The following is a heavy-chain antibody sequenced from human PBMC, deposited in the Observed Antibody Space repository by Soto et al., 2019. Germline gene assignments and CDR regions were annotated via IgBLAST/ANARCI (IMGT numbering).Heavy chain of an antibody. V-gene: IGHV1-2*04. CDR2: INPNSGGT. CDR3: ARGYYDILTGPARIESFDY. J-gene: IGHJ4*02. Sequence: ASVKVSCKASGYTFTGYYMHWVRQAPGQGLEWMGWINPNSGGTNYAQKFQGWVTMTRDTSISTAYMELSRLRSDDTAVYYCARGYYDILTGPARIESFDYWGQGTLVTVSS. D-gene: IGHD3-9*01. CDR1: GYTFTGYY.